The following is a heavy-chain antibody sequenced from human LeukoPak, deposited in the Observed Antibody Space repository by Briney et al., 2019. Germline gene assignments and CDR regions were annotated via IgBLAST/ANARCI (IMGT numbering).Heavy chain of an antibody. CDR2: IYPGDSDT. CDR3: ATPYPREYCSSSACYFNY. V-gene: IGHV5-51*06. D-gene: IGHD2/OR15-2a*01. J-gene: IGHJ4*02. CDR1: GYSFTGYW. Sequence: GESLKISCKGSGYSFTGYWIGWVRQMPGRGLEWMGIIYPGDSDTRYSPSFEGQVTISADKSIRAASLEWSSLKASDTAMYYCATPYPREYCSSSACYFNYWGQGTLVTVSS.